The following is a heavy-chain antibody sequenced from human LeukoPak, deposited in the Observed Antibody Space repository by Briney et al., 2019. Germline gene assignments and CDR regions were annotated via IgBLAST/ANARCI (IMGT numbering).Heavy chain of an antibody. CDR3: ANDFRYYFGSGTAS. D-gene: IGHD3-10*01. CDR2: LTGSGGAA. Sequence: GGSLRLSCAASGFTFSSYVMFWVREAPGKGLEWVSYLTGSGGAADYADSVKGRFTTSRHNSKNTVYLQMNSLSAEDTAIYYCANDFRYYFGSGTASWGQGTLVTVSS. J-gene: IGHJ5*02. V-gene: IGHV3-23*01. CDR1: GFTFSSYV.